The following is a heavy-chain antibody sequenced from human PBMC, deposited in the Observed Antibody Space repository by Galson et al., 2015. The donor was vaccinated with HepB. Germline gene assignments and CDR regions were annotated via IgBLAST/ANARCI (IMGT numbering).Heavy chain of an antibody. Sequence: SLRLSCATSGFTFSSYWMSWVRQAPGKGQEWVANINQDESEKNYVDSVKGRFTISRDNAKNSLYLQMSSLRAEDTAAYYCAREEGWFDPWGQGTLVTVSS. CDR2: INQDESEK. CDR3: AREEGWFDP. CDR1: GFTFSSYW. V-gene: IGHV3-7*01. J-gene: IGHJ5*02.